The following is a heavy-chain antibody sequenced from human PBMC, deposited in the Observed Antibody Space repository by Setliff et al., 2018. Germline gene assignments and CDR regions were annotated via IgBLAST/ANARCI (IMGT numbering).Heavy chain of an antibody. CDR3: ARERPPKLLWFGEQYPPAPTKNWFDP. CDR2: INPDTGDT. Sequence: ASVKVSCKSSGYTFTSYPLNWVRQAPGQGLEWMGWINPDTGDTHYPVNFQGRVTMTRDTSTSTVYMELSSLRSEDTAVYYCARERPPKLLWFGEQYPPAPTKNWFDPWGQGTLVTVSS. J-gene: IGHJ5*02. D-gene: IGHD3-10*01. V-gene: IGHV1-2*02. CDR1: GYTFTSYP.